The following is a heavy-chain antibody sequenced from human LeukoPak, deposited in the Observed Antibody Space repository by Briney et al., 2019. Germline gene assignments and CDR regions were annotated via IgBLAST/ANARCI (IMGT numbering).Heavy chain of an antibody. Sequence: GGSLRLSCEASGFTVSSFEINWVRQAPGKGLEWVSYISSSGGTMDYADSVKGRFTVSRDNGKKLVHLQLNSLRAEDTAIYYCATYRQVLLPFESWGQGTLVTVSS. CDR3: ATYRQVLLPFES. J-gene: IGHJ4*02. CDR1: GFTVSSFE. V-gene: IGHV3-48*03. CDR2: ISSSGGTM. D-gene: IGHD2-8*02.